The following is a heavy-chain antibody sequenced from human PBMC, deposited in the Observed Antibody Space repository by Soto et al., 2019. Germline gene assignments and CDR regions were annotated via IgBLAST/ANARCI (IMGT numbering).Heavy chain of an antibody. CDR2: IKSDGSAG. CDR1: GFTFGSHW. D-gene: IGHD6-19*01. V-gene: IGHV3-7*01. J-gene: IGHJ4*02. Sequence: EVQLVESGGDLVQPGGSLRLSCAASGFTFGSHWMTWVRQAPGKGLEWVANIKSDGSAGYYVDSVKGRFTISRDNTKNSLNLQMDSLRVEDTAVYYCARYSGRSIAYWGQGTLVTVSS. CDR3: ARYSGRSIAY.